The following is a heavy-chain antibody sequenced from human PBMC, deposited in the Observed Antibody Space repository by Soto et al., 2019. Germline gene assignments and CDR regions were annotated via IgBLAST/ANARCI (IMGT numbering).Heavy chain of an antibody. CDR2: INPATGAA. D-gene: IGHD3-3*01. CDR1: GYPVTAYY. J-gene: IGHJ3*02. V-gene: IGHV1-2*02. Sequence: QLHLVQSGAVVKKPGASVTVSCSASGYPVTAYYMHWVRQAPGRGLEWMGGINPATGAAKYTQTFQGRVTLTRDTSKRTVFMEPGGLTSEDTARLYWGGGGGVGVAGSAAFDMWGQGTLVTVSS. CDR3: GGGGGVGVAGSAAFDM.